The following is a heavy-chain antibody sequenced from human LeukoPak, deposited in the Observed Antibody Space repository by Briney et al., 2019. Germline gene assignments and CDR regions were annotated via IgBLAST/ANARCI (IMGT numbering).Heavy chain of an antibody. V-gene: IGHV3-30*04. CDR2: VSTDVTTT. CDR1: GFTFCSHA. CDR3: AKAKWNTSNSFLVKY. Sequence: GRSLRLSCAASGFTFCSHAMHCVRQAPRKGVEGVAIVSTDVTTTSYTNSVKGRFTNSRDNPHNTLYLQMNSLRAEDTAVDYCAKAKWNTSNSFLVKYCGQGTLATVSS. J-gene: IGHJ4*02. D-gene: IGHD2/OR15-2a*01.